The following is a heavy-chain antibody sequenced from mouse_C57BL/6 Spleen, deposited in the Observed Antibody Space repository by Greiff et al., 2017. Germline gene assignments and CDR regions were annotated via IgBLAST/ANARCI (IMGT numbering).Heavy chain of an antibody. CDR3: SRYTIDYGSSYFDY. CDR2: ISYSGST. V-gene: IGHV3-8*01. CDR1: GYSITSDY. D-gene: IGHD1-1*01. J-gene: IGHJ2*01. Sequence: VQLKQSGPGLAKPSQTLSLTCSVTGYSITSDYWHWIRKFPGNKLEYMGYISYSGSTYYNPSLKSRISITRDTSKNQYYLQLNSVTTKDTATYDCSRYTIDYGSSYFDYWGQGTTLTVAS.